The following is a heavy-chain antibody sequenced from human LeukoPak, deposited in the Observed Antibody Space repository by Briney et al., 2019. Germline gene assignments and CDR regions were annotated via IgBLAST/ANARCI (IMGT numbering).Heavy chain of an antibody. CDR3: ARGGAYYYDSSGPFDY. CDR1: GFTFSSYA. D-gene: IGHD3-22*01. J-gene: IGHJ4*02. CDR2: ISGSGGST. V-gene: IGHV3-23*01. Sequence: GGSLRLSCAASGFTFSSYAMSWVRQAPGKGLEWVSAISGSGGSTYYADSVKGRFTISRDNSKNTLYLQMNSLRAEDTAVYYCARGGAYYYDSSGPFDYWGQGTLVTVSS.